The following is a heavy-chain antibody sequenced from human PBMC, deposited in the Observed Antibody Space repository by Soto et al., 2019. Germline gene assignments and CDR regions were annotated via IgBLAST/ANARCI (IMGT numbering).Heavy chain of an antibody. CDR2: ISDTGSST. J-gene: IGHJ5*02. Sequence: EVQLLESGGGFVQPGGSLRLSCVASGFTFSCYAMSWVRQAPGDGLERVSAISDTGSSTYYADSVKGRFTVSRDNSKNTLYLPRNSLRVEDTAVYSCAKAVPYASLPKGWLAPRGLGNLVTVSS. D-gene: IGHD2-2*01. V-gene: IGHV3-23*01. CDR3: AKAVPYASLPKGWLAP. CDR1: GFTFSCYA.